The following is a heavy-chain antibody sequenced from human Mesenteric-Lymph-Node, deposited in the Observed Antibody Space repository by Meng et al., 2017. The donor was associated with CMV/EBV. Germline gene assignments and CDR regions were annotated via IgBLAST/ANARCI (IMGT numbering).Heavy chain of an antibody. CDR2: IYNSGST. Sequence: SETLSLTCTVSGGSIRSHYWNWIRQPPGKGLEWIGYIYNSGSTNYNSSLKSRVTISADTSKNQISLRLTSVTAADTAVYYCAREGYCTNAVCYTTAFDIWGQGTMVTVSS. V-gene: IGHV4-59*11. CDR3: AREGYCTNAVCYTTAFDI. J-gene: IGHJ3*02. CDR1: GGSIRSHY. D-gene: IGHD2-8*01.